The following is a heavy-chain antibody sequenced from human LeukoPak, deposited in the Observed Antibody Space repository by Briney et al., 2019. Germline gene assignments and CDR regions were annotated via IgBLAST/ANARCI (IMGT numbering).Heavy chain of an antibody. J-gene: IGHJ3*02. CDR3: ARPTGDPNDAFDI. CDR2: IYYSRST. CDR1: GGSISSSSYY. Sequence: KPSETLSLTCTVSGGSISSSSYYWGWIRQPPGKGLEWIGSIYYSRSTYYNPSLKSRVTISVDTSKNQFSLKLSSVTAADTAVYYCARPTGDPNDAFDIWGQGTMVTVTS. D-gene: IGHD1-1*01. V-gene: IGHV4-39*01.